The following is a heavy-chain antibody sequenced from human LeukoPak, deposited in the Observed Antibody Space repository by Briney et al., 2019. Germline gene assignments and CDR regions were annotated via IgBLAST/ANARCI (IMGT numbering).Heavy chain of an antibody. CDR2: IYYSGST. V-gene: IGHV4-59*01. D-gene: IGHD4-17*01. Sequence: PSETLSLTRTVSGGSISSYYWSWIRQPPGKGLEWIGYIYYSGSTNYNPSLKSRVTMSVYTSKKQFSLKLSSVTAADTAVYFCARGPTVNNYYYGMDVWGQGTTVTVSS. CDR3: ARGPTVNNYYYGMDV. CDR1: GGSISSYY. J-gene: IGHJ6*02.